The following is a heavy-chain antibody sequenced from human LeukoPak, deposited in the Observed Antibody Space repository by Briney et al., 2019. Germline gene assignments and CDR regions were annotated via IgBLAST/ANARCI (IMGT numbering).Heavy chain of an antibody. V-gene: IGHV3-30*04. CDR2: ISYDGSNK. J-gene: IGHJ4*02. CDR1: GFTFSSYA. CDR3: ARYLGRSEDY. D-gene: IGHD1-26*01. Sequence: PGGSLRLSCAASGFTFSSYAMHWVRQAPGKGLEWVAVISYDGSNKYYADSVKGRFTISRDNSKNTLYLQMNSLRAEDTAVYYCARYLGRSEDYWGQGTLVTVSS.